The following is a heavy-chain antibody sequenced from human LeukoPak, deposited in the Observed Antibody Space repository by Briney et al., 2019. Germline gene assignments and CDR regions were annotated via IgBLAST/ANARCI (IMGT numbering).Heavy chain of an antibody. Sequence: SETLSLTCTVSGGSISSSSYYWGWIRQPPGKGLEWIGSIYYSGSTYYNPSLKSRVTISVDTSKNQFSLKLSSVTASDTAVYYCSRGRGVGAAGRLDYWGQGTLVTVSS. CDR2: IYYSGST. V-gene: IGHV4-39*01. J-gene: IGHJ4*02. CDR3: SRGRGVGAAGRLDY. CDR1: GGSISSSSYY. D-gene: IGHD6-13*01.